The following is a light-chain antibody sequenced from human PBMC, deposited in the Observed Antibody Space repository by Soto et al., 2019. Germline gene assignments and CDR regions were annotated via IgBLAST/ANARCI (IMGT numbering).Light chain of an antibody. J-gene: IGLJ3*02. CDR2: EVS. CDR3: YSNAGGPWV. Sequence: QSVLTQPASVSGSPGQSITISCTGTSSDVGSSNLVSWYQQHPGKAPKVIIYEVSQRPSGVSNRFSGSKSGNTASLTISGLQAEDEADYYCYSNAGGPWVFGGGTQLTVL. V-gene: IGLV2-23*02. CDR1: SSDVGSSNL.